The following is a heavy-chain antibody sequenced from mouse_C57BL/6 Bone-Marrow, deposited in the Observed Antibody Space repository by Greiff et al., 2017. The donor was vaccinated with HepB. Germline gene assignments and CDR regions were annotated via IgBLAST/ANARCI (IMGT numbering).Heavy chain of an antibody. CDR1: GYTFTSYW. CDR3: ASDGYPYYYAMDY. Sequence: QVQLQQPGAELVRPGTSVKLSCKASGYTFTSYWMHWVKQRPGQGLEWIGVIDPSDSYTNYNQKFKGKATLTVDTSSSTAYMQLNSLTSEDSAVYYCASDGYPYYYAMDYWGQGTSVTVSS. J-gene: IGHJ4*01. D-gene: IGHD2-3*01. V-gene: IGHV1-59*01. CDR2: IDPSDSYT.